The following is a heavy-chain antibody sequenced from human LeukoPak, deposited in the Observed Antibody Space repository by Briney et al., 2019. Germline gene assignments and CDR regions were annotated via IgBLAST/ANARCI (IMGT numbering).Heavy chain of an antibody. Sequence: ASVKVSCKASGYTFTSYGISWVRQAPGQGLEWMGWISAYNGNTNYAQKLQGRVTMTTDTSTSTAYMELRSLRSDDMAVYYCARSPTYYDILTGYSIGDYWGQGTLVTVSS. V-gene: IGHV1-18*03. J-gene: IGHJ4*02. CDR1: GYTFTSYG. CDR2: ISAYNGNT. CDR3: ARSPTYYDILTGYSIGDY. D-gene: IGHD3-9*01.